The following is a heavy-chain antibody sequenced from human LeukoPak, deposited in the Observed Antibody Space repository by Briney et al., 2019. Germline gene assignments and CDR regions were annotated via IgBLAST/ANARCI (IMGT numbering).Heavy chain of an antibody. CDR1: GYTFTSYD. V-gene: IGHV1-8*01. CDR2: MNPNSGNT. D-gene: IGHD6-19*01. J-gene: IGHJ4*02. Sequence: ASVKVSCEASGYTFTSYDINWVRQATGQGLEWMGWMNPNSGNTGYAQKFQGRVTMTRNTSISTAYMELSSLRSEDTAVYYCARDPDSSGWDFDYWGQGTLVTVSS. CDR3: ARDPDSSGWDFDY.